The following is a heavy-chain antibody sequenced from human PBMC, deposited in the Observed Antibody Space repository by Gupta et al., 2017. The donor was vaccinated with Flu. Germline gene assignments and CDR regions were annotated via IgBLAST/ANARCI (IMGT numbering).Heavy chain of an antibody. D-gene: IGHD6-25*01. CDR3: ARDLKGRLGYKVLTYGASGLHYYYMDV. J-gene: IGHJ6*03. CDR2: TIPMVETP. V-gene: IGHV1-69*01. Sequence: RQAPGRGLEWMGGTIPMVETPDYAQRFEGRRTITADESTRKVYMELSSLTSEDTAVYCCARDLKGRLGYKVLTYGASGLHYYYMDVWGNGTTVTVSS.